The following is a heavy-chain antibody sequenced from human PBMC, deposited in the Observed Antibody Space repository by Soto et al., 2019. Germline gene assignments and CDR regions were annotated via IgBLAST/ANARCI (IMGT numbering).Heavy chain of an antibody. Sequence: QVQLVESGGGVVQPGRSLRLSCAASGFTFSSYGMHWVRQAPGKGLEWVAVIWYDGSNKYYADSVKGRFTISRDNSKNTLYLQMNTLRAEDTAVYYCARYHDGGSCGDVWGKGTTVSVSS. V-gene: IGHV3-33*01. CDR1: GFTFSSYG. D-gene: IGHD2-15*01. CDR2: IWYDGSNK. CDR3: ARYHDGGSCGDV. J-gene: IGHJ6*04.